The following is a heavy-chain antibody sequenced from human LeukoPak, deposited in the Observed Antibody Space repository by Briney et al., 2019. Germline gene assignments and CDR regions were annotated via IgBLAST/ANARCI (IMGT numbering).Heavy chain of an antibody. Sequence: SESLSLTCAVYGGSFSGYYWSWIRQPPGKGLEWIGEINHSGSTNYNPTLKSRVTISVDTSKNQFSLKLSSVTAADTAVYYCARTRGLRWSYFDYWGQGTLVTVSS. D-gene: IGHD4-23*01. CDR2: INHSGST. J-gene: IGHJ4*02. CDR3: ARTRGLRWSYFDY. V-gene: IGHV4-34*01. CDR1: GGSFSGYY.